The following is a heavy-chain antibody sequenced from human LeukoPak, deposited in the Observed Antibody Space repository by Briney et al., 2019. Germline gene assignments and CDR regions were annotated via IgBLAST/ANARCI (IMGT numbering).Heavy chain of an antibody. CDR3: AKLVASGTQY. D-gene: IGHD6-13*01. CDR1: GFTFSTYA. CDR2: ISTSGGST. J-gene: IGHJ4*02. V-gene: IGHV3-23*01. Sequence: PGGSLRLSCAASGFTFSTYAMTWARQAPGKGLEWVSTISTSGGSTFYADSVKGRFTISRDNSKNTLYLQMNSLRAEDTAVYYCAKLVASGTQYWGQGTLVTVSS.